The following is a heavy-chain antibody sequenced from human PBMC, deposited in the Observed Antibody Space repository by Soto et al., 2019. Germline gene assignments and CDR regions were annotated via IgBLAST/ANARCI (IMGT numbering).Heavy chain of an antibody. CDR2: ISAYNGNT. J-gene: IGHJ6*02. Sequence: QVQLVQSGAEVKKPGASVKVSCKASGYTFTSYGISWVRQAPGQGLEWMGWISAYNGNTNYAQKLQGRVTMTTDTSQSTAYMELRSLRSDDTAVYYCARDNPVSGDMLAGYYYGMDVWGQGTTVTVSS. V-gene: IGHV1-18*01. CDR1: GYTFTSYG. D-gene: IGHD3-9*01. CDR3: ARDNPVSGDMLAGYYYGMDV.